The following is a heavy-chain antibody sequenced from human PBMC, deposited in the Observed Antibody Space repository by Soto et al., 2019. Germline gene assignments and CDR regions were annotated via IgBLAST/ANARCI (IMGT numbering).Heavy chain of an antibody. CDR3: ARQGETGDYDFWSGPAPYYGMDV. V-gene: IGHV3-21*01. CDR2: ISSSSSYI. Sequence: GSLRLSCAASGFTSSSYSMNWVRQAPGKGLEWVSSISSSSSYIYYADSVKGRFTISRDNAKNSLYLQMNSLRAEDTAVYYCARQGETGDYDFWSGPAPYYGMDVWGQGTTVTVSS. J-gene: IGHJ6*02. CDR1: GFTSSSYS. D-gene: IGHD3-3*01.